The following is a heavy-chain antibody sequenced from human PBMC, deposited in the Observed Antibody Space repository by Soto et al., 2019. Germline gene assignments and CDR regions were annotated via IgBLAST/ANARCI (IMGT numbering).Heavy chain of an antibody. CDR1: GFTFSNYA. V-gene: IGHV3-30-3*01. J-gene: IGHJ2*01. Sequence: PGGSLRLSCAVSGFTFSNYAMHWVRQAPGKGLEWVAIVSHDGNNQYYADSAKGRFTISRDNSENTLYLQMNSLRTEDTAVFYCARDGATQMWRPWYFDLWGRGTLVTVSS. CDR3: ARDGATQMWRPWYFDL. CDR2: VSHDGNNQ. D-gene: IGHD2-21*01.